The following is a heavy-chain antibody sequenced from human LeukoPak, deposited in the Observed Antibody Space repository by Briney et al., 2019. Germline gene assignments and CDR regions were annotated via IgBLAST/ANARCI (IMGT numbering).Heavy chain of an antibody. J-gene: IGHJ4*02. Sequence: ASVKVSYKASGYTFISYVIHWVRQAPGQRLEWMGWINADNGSTKYSQKFQDRVTITRDTSASTAYMELSSLRSEDTAVYYCARDRGGTGDFDYWGQGTLVTVSS. D-gene: IGHD3-10*01. CDR2: INADNGST. V-gene: IGHV1-3*01. CDR3: ARDRGGTGDFDY. CDR1: GYTFISYV.